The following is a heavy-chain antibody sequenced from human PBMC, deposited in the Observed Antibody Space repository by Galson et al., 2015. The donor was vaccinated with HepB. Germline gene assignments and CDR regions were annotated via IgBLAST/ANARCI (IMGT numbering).Heavy chain of an antibody. CDR3: ASSRGYSYGPIDY. CDR1: GGTFSSYT. Sequence: SVKVSCKASGGTFSSYTISWVRQAPGQGLEWMGRIIPILGIANYAQKFQGRVTITADKSTSTAYMELSSLRSEDTAVYYCASSRGYSYGPIDYWGQGTLVTVSS. J-gene: IGHJ4*02. D-gene: IGHD5-18*01. V-gene: IGHV1-69*02. CDR2: IIPILGIA.